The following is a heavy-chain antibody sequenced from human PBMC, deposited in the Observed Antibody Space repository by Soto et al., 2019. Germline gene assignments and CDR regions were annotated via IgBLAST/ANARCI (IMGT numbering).Heavy chain of an antibody. CDR3: AHRFDWYYFNY. CDR1: GFSLSTSEVG. J-gene: IGHJ4*02. D-gene: IGHD3-9*01. V-gene: IGHV2-5*02. CDR2: IYWDDDK. Sequence: QITLKASGPTLVKPTQTLTLTCTFSGFSLSTSEVGVGWIRQPPGKALEWLALIYWDDDKRYSPSLKSRLTITKDPSKNQVVLRMTNMDPVDTATYYCAHRFDWYYFNYWGQGALVTVSS.